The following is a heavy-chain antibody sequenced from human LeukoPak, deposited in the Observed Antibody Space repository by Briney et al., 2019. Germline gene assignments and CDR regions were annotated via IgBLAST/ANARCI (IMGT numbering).Heavy chain of an antibody. V-gene: IGHV4-38-2*02. CDR1: DYSVSSDFF. D-gene: IGHD6-19*01. J-gene: IGHJ5*02. Sequence: RTSETLSLTCTVSDYSVSSDFFWGWIRQPPGKGLEWIGSISHSGTTYYNPSLKSRVTISIHTSKNQFSLKLSSVTAADTAVYYCARCIAVADNWFDPWGQGTLVTVSS. CDR2: ISHSGTT. CDR3: ARCIAVADNWFDP.